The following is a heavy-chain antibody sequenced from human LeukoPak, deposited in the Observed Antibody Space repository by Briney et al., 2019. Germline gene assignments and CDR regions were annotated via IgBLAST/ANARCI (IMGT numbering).Heavy chain of an antibody. J-gene: IGHJ5*02. V-gene: IGHV3-23*01. CDR3: ARDLRGGGGSSSSPA. CDR2: ISGSGGST. Sequence: GGSLRLSCAASGFTFSSYAMSWVRQAPGKGLEWVSAISGSGGSTYYADSVRGRFTISRDNSKNTLYLQMNSLRAEDTAVYYCARDLRGGGGSSSSPAWGQGTLVTVSS. CDR1: GFTFSSYA. D-gene: IGHD6-6*01.